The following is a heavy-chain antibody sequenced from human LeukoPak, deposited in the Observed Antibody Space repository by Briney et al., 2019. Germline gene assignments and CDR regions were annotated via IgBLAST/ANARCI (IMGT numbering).Heavy chain of an antibody. J-gene: IGHJ5*01. CDR3: VRARYSSAWFDS. D-gene: IGHD6-25*01. V-gene: IGHV1-8*01. CDR2: MNPKTGNT. CDR1: GYIFDRYD. Sequence: GASVRVSCKASGYIFDRYDINWVRQATGKGLEWMGWMNPKTGNTGFAQTFQGRVNMTSDTPMTTAYMELNNLKSEDTAVDYCVRARYSSAWFDSWGHGALVIVSS.